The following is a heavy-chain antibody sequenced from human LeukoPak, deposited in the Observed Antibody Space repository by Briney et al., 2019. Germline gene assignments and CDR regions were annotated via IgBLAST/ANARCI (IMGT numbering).Heavy chain of an antibody. Sequence: GGSLRLSCAASGFTFSSYSMNWVRQAPGKGLEWVSSISSSSSYIYYADSVKGRFTISRDNAKNSLYLQMNSLRAEDTAVYYCARDRSTRTTLRNYYFDYWGQGTLVTVSS. CDR1: GFTFSSYS. CDR2: ISSSSSYI. V-gene: IGHV3-21*01. CDR3: ARDRSTRTTLRNYYFDY. J-gene: IGHJ4*02. D-gene: IGHD1-7*01.